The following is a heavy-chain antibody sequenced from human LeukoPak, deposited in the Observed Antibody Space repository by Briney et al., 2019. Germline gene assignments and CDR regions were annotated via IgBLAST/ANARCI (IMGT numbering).Heavy chain of an antibody. J-gene: IGHJ3*02. CDR1: GYTFTSYD. CDR2: MNPNSGNT. Sequence: ASVKVSCKASGYTFTSYDINWVRQATGQGLEWMGWMNPNSGNTGYAQKFQGRVTITRNTSISTAYMELSRLRSDDTAVYYCARGYCSGGSCAGAFDIWGQGTMVTVSS. V-gene: IGHV1-8*03. CDR3: ARGYCSGGSCAGAFDI. D-gene: IGHD2-15*01.